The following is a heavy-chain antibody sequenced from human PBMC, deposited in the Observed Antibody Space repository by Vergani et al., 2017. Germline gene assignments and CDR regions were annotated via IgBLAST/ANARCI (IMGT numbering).Heavy chain of an antibody. Sequence: EVQLVESGGGLVQPGRSLRLSCTASGFTFGDYAMSWFRQAPGKGLEWVGFIRSKAYGGTTEYAASVKGRFTISRDDSKSIAYLQMNSLKTEDTAVYYCTRAGGRYYYYYYYMDVWGKGTTVTVSS. CDR2: IRSKAYGGTT. CDR1: GFTFGDYA. J-gene: IGHJ6*03. CDR3: TRAGGRYYYYYYYMDV. D-gene: IGHD1-26*01. V-gene: IGHV3-49*03.